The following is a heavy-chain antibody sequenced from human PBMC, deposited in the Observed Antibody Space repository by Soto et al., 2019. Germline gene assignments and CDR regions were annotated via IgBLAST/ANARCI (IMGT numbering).Heavy chain of an antibody. D-gene: IGHD4-17*01. CDR2: INHSGST. Sequence: QVQLQQWGAGLLKPSETLSLTCAVYGGSFSGYYWSWIRQPPGKGLEWIGEINHSGSTNYNPSLKSRVTIXXDXSXNQFSLKLGSVTAADTAVYYCARVGGYGDLEYYFDYWGQGTLVTVSS. J-gene: IGHJ4*02. CDR1: GGSFSGYY. CDR3: ARVGGYGDLEYYFDY. V-gene: IGHV4-34*01.